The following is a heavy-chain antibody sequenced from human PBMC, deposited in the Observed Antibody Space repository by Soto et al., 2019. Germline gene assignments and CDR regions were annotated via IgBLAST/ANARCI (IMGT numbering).Heavy chain of an antibody. CDR1: GGSISSSSYY. J-gene: IGHJ4*02. D-gene: IGHD1-7*01. V-gene: IGHV4-39*01. CDR3: ARREGWNYEGSGYFDY. Sequence: SETLSLTCTVSGGSISSSSYYWGWIRQPPGKGLEWIGSIYYSGSTYYNPSLKSRVTISVDTSKNQFSLKLSSVTAADTAVYYCARREGWNYEGSGYFDYWGQGTLVTVSS. CDR2: IYYSGST.